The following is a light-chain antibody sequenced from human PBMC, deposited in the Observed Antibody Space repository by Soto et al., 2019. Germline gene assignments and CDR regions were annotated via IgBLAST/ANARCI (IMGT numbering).Light chain of an antibody. CDR2: DAS. CDR3: LQDYNYPWT. Sequence: DIEMSQSPSSLSASIGDSFTIXXRASKSINRWLAWYQQKPGKAPNXVIYDASSLESGVPSRFSGSGSGTVFTLTISSLQPEDFATYYCLQDYNYPWTFGQGTKVDIK. V-gene: IGKV1-5*01. CDR1: KSINRW. J-gene: IGKJ1*01.